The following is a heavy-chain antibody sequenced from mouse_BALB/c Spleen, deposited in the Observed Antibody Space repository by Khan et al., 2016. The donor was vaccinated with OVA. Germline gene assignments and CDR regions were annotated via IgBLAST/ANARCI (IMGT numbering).Heavy chain of an antibody. CDR1: GFSLTNYG. J-gene: IGHJ3*01. CDR2: IRAGGST. D-gene: IGHD2-13*01. V-gene: IGHV2-9*02. CDR3: ATLYGDVAY. Sequence: VELVESGPGLVAPSQSLSITCTVSGFSLTNYGVHWLRQPPGKGLEWLGVIRAGGSTNYNSALMSSLSISQANSKGQVFLKMNSLQTEDTAMYSCATLYGDVAYWGQGTLVTVSA.